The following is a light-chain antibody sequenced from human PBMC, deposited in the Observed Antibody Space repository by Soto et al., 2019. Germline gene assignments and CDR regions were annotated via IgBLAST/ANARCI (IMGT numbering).Light chain of an antibody. CDR2: AAS. V-gene: IGKV1-9*01. CDR1: QSISSY. J-gene: IGKJ5*01. CDR3: QQVNSYPIT. Sequence: DIQMTQSPSYLSASVGDRVTITCRASQSISSYLNWYQQKPGKAPNLLIYAASTLHTGVPSRFSGSESGTEFTLTITSLQPEDFATYYCQQVNSYPITFGQGTRLE.